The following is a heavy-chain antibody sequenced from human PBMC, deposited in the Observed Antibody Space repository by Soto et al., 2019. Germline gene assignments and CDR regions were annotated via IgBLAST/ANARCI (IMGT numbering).Heavy chain of an antibody. J-gene: IGHJ3*02. Sequence: GGSLRLSCAASGFTFSSYAMSWVRQAPGKGLEWVSAISGSGGSTYYADSVKGRFTISRDNSKNTLYLQMNSLRAEDTAVYYCCRATVTTGGWGAFDIWGQGTMVTVSS. CDR3: CRATVTTGGWGAFDI. V-gene: IGHV3-23*01. CDR1: GFTFSSYA. CDR2: ISGSGGST. D-gene: IGHD4-17*01.